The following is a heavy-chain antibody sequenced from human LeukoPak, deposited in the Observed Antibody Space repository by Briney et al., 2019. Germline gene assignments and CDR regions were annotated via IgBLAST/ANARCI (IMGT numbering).Heavy chain of an antibody. D-gene: IGHD3-16*02. J-gene: IGHJ5*02. CDR2: IKKDGSEN. V-gene: IGHV3-7*04. CDR3: TMESGLRVAVGKYRHWFDP. CDR1: GFTFSSEW. Sequence: GGSLRLSCAASGFTFSSEWMSWVHQAPGKGLEWVAKIKKDGSENTYVDSEKGRFTISRDHAKNSLYLQMNRMRAEHTAVYYCTMESGLRVAVGKYRHWFDPGGQGTLVTVPS.